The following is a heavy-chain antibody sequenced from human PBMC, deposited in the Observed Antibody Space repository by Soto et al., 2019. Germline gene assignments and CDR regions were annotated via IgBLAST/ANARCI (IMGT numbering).Heavy chain of an antibody. Sequence: LSVTCTFSGGSISSYYWGWIRQPPGKGLEWIGYIYYSGSTNYNPSLKSRLTISVDTSKNQFSLKLISVTAADTAVYYCARVFPDYYDSSGYYSWFDPWGQGTLVTVSS. CDR3: ARVFPDYYDSSGYYSWFDP. CDR2: IYYSGST. CDR1: GGSISSYY. D-gene: IGHD3-22*01. V-gene: IGHV4-59*01. J-gene: IGHJ5*02.